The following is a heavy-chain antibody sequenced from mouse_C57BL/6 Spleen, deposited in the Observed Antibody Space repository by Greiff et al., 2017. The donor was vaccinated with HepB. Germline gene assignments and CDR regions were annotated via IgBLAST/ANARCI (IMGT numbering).Heavy chain of an antibody. V-gene: IGHV1-26*01. CDR3: ARSKYDGYLDY. CDR1: GYTFTDYY. CDR2: INPNNGGT. Sequence: EVQLQQSGPELVKPGASVKISCKASGYTFTDYYMNWVKQSHGKSLEWIGDINPNNGGTSYNQKFKGKATLTVDKSSSTAYMELRSLTSEDSAVYYCARSKYDGYLDYWGQGTSVTVSS. J-gene: IGHJ4*01. D-gene: IGHD2-3*01.